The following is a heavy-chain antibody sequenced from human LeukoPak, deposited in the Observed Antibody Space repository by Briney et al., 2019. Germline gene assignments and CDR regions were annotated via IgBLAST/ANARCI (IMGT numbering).Heavy chain of an antibody. V-gene: IGHV1-2*02. CDR3: ARRNYYGSGSYGSQNYYYYYMDV. CDR1: GYTFTGYY. J-gene: IGHJ6*03. D-gene: IGHD3-10*01. Sequence: GASVKVSCKASGYTFTGYYMHWVRQAPGQGLEWMGWINPNSGGTNYAQKFQGRVTMTRDTSISTAYMELSRLRSDDTAVYYCARRNYYGSGSYGSQNYYYYYMDVWGKGTTVTISS. CDR2: INPNSGGT.